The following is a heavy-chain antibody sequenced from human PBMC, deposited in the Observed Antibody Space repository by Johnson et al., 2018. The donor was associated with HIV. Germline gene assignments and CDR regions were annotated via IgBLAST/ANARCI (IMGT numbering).Heavy chain of an antibody. CDR3: ARDHRAYCGGDCYSDAFDI. CDR1: GFTFDDYG. J-gene: IGHJ3*02. D-gene: IGHD2-21*02. Sequence: QVQLVESGGGVVRPGGSLRLSCAASGFTFDDYGMSWVRQAPGKGLEWVAVISYDGSTYYADSVKGRCTIPRDNSKNTLYLHMNSLRAEDTAVYYCARDHRAYCGGDCYSDAFDIWGQGTMVTVSS. V-gene: IGHV3-30*03. CDR2: ISYDGST.